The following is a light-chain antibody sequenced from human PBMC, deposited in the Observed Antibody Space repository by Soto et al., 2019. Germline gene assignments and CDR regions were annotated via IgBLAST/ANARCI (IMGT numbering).Light chain of an antibody. V-gene: IGKV1-39*01. Sequence: DIQMTQAPSSLSASVLYRVSSTCLAIQTSAPYIKLYQQKSGSAPRLLIYEASGLQSGVPSRFSGSGSGTHFVLTISSLQPEDFATYSCQQSYNSPQTFGRGTKVDI. CDR3: QQSYNSPQT. CDR1: QTSAPY. CDR2: EAS. J-gene: IGKJ1*01.